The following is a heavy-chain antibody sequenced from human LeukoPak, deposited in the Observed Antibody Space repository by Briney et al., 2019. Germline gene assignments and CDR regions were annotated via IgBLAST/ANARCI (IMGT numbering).Heavy chain of an antibody. CDR1: GGSFSGYY. V-gene: IGHV4-34*01. CDR2: INHSGST. D-gene: IGHD1-7*01. CDR3: ARAPITGTAPNFDY. Sequence: SETLSLTCAVYGGSFSGYYWSWIRQPPGKGLEWIGEINHSGSTNYNPSLKSQVTISVDTSKNQFSLKLSSVTAADTAVYYCARAPITGTAPNFDYWGQGTLVTVSS. J-gene: IGHJ4*02.